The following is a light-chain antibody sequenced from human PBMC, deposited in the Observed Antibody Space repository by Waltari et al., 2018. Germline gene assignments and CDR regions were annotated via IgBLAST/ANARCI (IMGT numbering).Light chain of an antibody. J-gene: IGLJ3*02. CDR2: LYNDGSH. Sequence: QLVLTQSPSASASLGASVKLTCTLSSGHSGNAIAWHQQQPERGLRYLMILYNDGSHPRGDGPPDRFSCSSSGAGRYLTISSLQSEDEGDYFCQPWGTDIMVFGGGTNLTLL. V-gene: IGLV4-69*01. CDR3: QPWGTDIMV. CDR1: SGHSGNA.